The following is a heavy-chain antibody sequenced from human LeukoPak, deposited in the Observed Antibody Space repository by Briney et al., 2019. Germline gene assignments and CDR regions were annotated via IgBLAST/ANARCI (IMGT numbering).Heavy chain of an antibody. J-gene: IGHJ5*02. Sequence: GESLKISCKTSGYSFPTSWISWVRQMPGKGLEWTGKIDPSDSYTSYSPSLQGRLPIPAAKPISTSYRQRKSLKASDTAMYYWAKLSDHWGQGTLVIVSS. D-gene: IGHD1-1*01. CDR1: GYSFPTSW. CDR2: IDPSDSYT. CDR3: AKLSDH. V-gene: IGHV5-10-1*01.